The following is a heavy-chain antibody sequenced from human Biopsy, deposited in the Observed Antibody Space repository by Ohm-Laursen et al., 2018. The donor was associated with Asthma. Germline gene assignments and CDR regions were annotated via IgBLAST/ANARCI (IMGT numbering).Heavy chain of an antibody. V-gene: IGHV4-61*01. CDR1: GGSVSSGSYY. CDR3: ERVPTTLRYFDL. CDR2: ISYSGST. D-gene: IGHD2-15*01. Sequence: SETLSLTCTVSGGSVSSGSYYWSWIRQPPGKGLAWVSYISYSGSTDYNPSLKSRLTISMDTSKNQFSLKLSSVTAADTAVYYCERVPTTLRYFDLWGRGTLVTISS. J-gene: IGHJ2*01.